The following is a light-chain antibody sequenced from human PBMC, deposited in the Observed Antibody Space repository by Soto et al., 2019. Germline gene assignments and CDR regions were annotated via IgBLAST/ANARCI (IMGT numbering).Light chain of an antibody. J-gene: IGKJ5*01. V-gene: IGKV3-20*01. CDR3: QQYGSSPPIT. CDR2: GAS. CDR1: QSVSSY. Sequence: EIVLTQSQATLAFSPGERATLSCRASQSVSSYLAWYQQKPGQAPRLLIYGASTRATGIPARFSGSGSGTDFTLPISRLEPDDFVLYYGQQYGSSPPITFGQGTRLEIK.